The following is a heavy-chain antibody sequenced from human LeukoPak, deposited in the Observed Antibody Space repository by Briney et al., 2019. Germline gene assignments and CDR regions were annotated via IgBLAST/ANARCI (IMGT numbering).Heavy chain of an antibody. V-gene: IGHV1-46*01. J-gene: IGHJ4*02. CDR2: INPSGSVT. CDR1: GYTFTSYG. CDR3: ARDSFITGATFPDY. D-gene: IGHD1-20*01. Sequence: ASVKVSCKASGYTFTSYGISWVRQAPGQGLEWMGVINPSGSVTSYAQKFQGRVTMTRDMSTSTLYMELSSLRSEDTAVYYCARDSFITGATFPDYWGQGTLVTVSS.